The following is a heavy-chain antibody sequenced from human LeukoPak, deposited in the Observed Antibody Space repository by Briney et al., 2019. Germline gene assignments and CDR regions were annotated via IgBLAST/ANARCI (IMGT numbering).Heavy chain of an antibody. CDR1: GFTFRNYA. CDR3: AKNSSYNWQYFFDY. CDR2: IDGGGGPT. V-gene: IGHV3-23*01. D-gene: IGHD1-1*01. J-gene: IGHJ4*02. Sequence: GGSLRLSCAASGFTFRNYAMSWVRQAPGKGLEWVTVIDGGGGPTYYADSVKGRFTISRDNSKNTLYLQMNSLRAEDVAVYFCAKNSSYNWQYFFDYWGQGTLVTVSS.